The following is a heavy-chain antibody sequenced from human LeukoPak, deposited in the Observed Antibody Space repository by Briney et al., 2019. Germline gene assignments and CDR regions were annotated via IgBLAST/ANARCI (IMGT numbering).Heavy chain of an antibody. V-gene: IGHV1-69*04. Sequence: SVKVSCKASGGTFISYAFNWVRQAPGQGLEWVGRIIPLLGVTNHAQKLQGRVTVTTDPATNKAYMELSSLIPHDTAVYYCARARTMITFGGVRHAFDIWGQGTLVTVSS. CDR3: ARARTMITFGGVRHAFDI. D-gene: IGHD3-16*01. J-gene: IGHJ3*02. CDR2: IIPLLGVT. CDR1: GGTFISYA.